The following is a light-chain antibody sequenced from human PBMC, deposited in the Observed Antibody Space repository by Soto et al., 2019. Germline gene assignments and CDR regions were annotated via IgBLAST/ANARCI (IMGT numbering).Light chain of an antibody. V-gene: IGKV3-15*01. J-gene: IGKJ2*01. CDR3: QQYIDWPPYT. Sequence: EVVLTQSLATLSVAPGERATLSCRASQTVSRSLAWYQQKPGQAPRLLVYGASTRATGIPGRFSGSGFGTDFTLTISSLQSEDFAVYYCQQYIDWPPYTFGQGTK. CDR2: GAS. CDR1: QTVSRS.